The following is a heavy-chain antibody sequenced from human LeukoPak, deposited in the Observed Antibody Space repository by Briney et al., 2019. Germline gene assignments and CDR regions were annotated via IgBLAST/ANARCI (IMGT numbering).Heavy chain of an antibody. CDR2: ISTSSSHI. J-gene: IGHJ4*02. CDR3: ARDDNWNDKPFDF. CDR1: GFTFSFYM. Sequence: GGSLRLSCTASGFTFSFYMMNWVRQAPGKGLEWVSSISTSSSHIYYADSLKGRFTVSRDNAQSALFLQMNNLTAEDTAVYYCARDDNWNDKPFDFWGQGTLVTVSS. D-gene: IGHD1-20*01. V-gene: IGHV3-21*01.